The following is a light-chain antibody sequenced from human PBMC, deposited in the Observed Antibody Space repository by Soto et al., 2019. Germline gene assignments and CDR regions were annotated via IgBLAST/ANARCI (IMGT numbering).Light chain of an antibody. J-gene: IGLJ2*01. CDR3: QSFDTSLSGFVV. CDR2: DNN. V-gene: IGLV1-40*01. CDR1: SSNIGAGYD. Sequence: QSVLTQPPSMSGAPGQRVTISCTGSSSNIGAGYDVHWYQQHPGTAPKLLIFDNNNRPSGVPDRFSGSKSDTSASLAITGLQVEDEADYYCQSFDTSLSGFVVFGGGTKLTVL.